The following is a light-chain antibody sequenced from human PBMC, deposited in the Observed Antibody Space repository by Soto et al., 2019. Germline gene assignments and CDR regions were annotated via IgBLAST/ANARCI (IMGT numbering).Light chain of an antibody. CDR2: GAS. V-gene: IGKV3-20*01. J-gene: IGKJ1*01. CDR3: QQYGSSPSWT. CDR1: QSTNS. Sequence: ETVLTQSPGTLSLSPGERATLSCRASQSTNSIVWYQQKPGQAPRLLMYGASTRATGIPDRFSGSGSGTDFTLTVSRLEPDDFAVYYCQQYGSSPSWTFGQGTKV.